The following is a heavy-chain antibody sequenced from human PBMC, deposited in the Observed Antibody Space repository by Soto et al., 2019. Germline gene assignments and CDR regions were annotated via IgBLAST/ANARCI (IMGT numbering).Heavy chain of an antibody. V-gene: IGHV3-73*01. J-gene: IGHJ4*02. CDR1: GCTVSGSA. CDR3: TRLTGIAGY. Sequence: GSLRLSCAGSGCTVSGSAMHWVRQASGKGLEWVGRIRSKANSYATAYAASVKGRFTISRDDSKNTAYLQMNSLKTEDTAVYYCTRLTGIAGYWGQGTLVTVSS. D-gene: IGHD6-13*01. CDR2: IRSKANSYAT.